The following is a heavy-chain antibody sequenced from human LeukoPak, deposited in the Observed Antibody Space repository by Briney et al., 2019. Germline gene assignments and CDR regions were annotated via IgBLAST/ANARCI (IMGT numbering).Heavy chain of an antibody. V-gene: IGHV4-61*02. J-gene: IGHJ4*02. D-gene: IGHD3-10*01. CDR1: GGSINSGTYY. CDR2: FYRSGTA. CDR3: ASGGTMVRGVIRRLDY. Sequence: PSETLSLTCTVSGGSINSGTYYWTWIRQPAGKGLEWIGRFYRSGTANYNPSLETRVTISVDTSKNQFSLKLSSVTAADTAVYYCASGGTMVRGVIRRLDYWGQGTLVTVSS.